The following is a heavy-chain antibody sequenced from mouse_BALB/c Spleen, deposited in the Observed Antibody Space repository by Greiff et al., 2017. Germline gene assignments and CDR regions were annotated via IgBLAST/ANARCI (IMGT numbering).Heavy chain of an antibody. CDR1: GFSLTSYG. V-gene: IGHV2-9*02. CDR2: IWAGGST. CDR3: ARVSTMITTNAMDY. J-gene: IGHJ4*01. Sequence: VKLVESGPGLVAPSQSLSFTCTVSGFSLTSYGVHWVRQPPGKGLEWLGVIWAGGSTNYNSALMSRLSISKDNSKSQVFLKMNSLQTDDTAMYYCARVSTMITTNAMDYWGQGTSVTVSS. D-gene: IGHD2-4*01.